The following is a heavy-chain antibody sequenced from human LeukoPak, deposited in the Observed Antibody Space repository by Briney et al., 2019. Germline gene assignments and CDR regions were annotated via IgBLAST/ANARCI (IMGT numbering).Heavy chain of an antibody. D-gene: IGHD5-18*01. V-gene: IGHV3-64D*09. CDR2: ISGNGGST. Sequence: GGSLRLSCAASGFTFITYAIHWVRQAPGKGLDYVSSISGNGGSTYYADAVKGRFTISRDNSKNTLYLQMLRAEDTAVYYCVRRRYNNDYDYWGQGTLVTVSS. CDR3: VRRRYNNDYDY. CDR1: GFTFITYA. J-gene: IGHJ4*02.